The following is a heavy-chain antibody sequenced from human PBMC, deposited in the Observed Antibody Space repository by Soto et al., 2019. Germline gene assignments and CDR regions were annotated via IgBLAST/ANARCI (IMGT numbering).Heavy chain of an antibody. D-gene: IGHD4-17*01. Sequence: QITLKESGPTLVKPTQTLTLTCTFSVFSLRTSGVGVGWIRQPPGKALEWLALIYWDDAKRYSPSLKSRLTITQDTSKNQVVLTMTNMDPVDTATYYCAHLTTGGCYFDYWGQGTRVTVAS. CDR3: AHLTTGGCYFDY. CDR2: IYWDDAK. J-gene: IGHJ4*02. CDR1: VFSLRTSGVG. V-gene: IGHV2-5*02.